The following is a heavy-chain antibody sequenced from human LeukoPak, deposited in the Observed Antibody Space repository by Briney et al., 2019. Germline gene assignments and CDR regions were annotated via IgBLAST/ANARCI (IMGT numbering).Heavy chain of an antibody. CDR1: GGSISSYY. CDR2: IYYRGST. Sequence: SETLSLTCTVSGGSISSYYWSWIRQPPGKGLEWIGYIYYRGSTNYNPSLKSRVTISVDTSKNQFSLKLSSVTAADTAVYYCARDRTYYYDSSGYYSDAFDIWGQGTMVTVPS. V-gene: IGHV4-59*12. D-gene: IGHD3-22*01. J-gene: IGHJ3*02. CDR3: ARDRTYYYDSSGYYSDAFDI.